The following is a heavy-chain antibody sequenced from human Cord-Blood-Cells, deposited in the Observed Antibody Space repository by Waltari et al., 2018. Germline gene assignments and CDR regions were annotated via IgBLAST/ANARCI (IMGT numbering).Heavy chain of an antibody. V-gene: IGHV3-30*02. CDR3: AKRATETGAALDY. J-gene: IGHJ4*02. CDR1: GFTLRSTG. Sequence: QVQLVESGGGVVKPGGSLRLSCAASGFTLRSTGLHWLRQAPGKGLEWVAFIRYDGSNKYYADSVKGRFTISRDNSKNTLYLQMNSLRAEDTAVYYCAKRATETGAALDYWGQGTLVTVSS. CDR2: IRYDGSNK. D-gene: IGHD7-27*01.